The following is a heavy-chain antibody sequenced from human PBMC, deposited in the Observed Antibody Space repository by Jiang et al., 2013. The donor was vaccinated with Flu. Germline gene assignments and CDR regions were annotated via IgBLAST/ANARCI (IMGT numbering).Heavy chain of an antibody. V-gene: IGHV4-31*01. Sequence: SGSGLVKPSQTLSLTCTVSGGSISNGGYYWSWIRQHPGKGLEWIGYIHYSGSTYYNPSLKSLVTISVDTSKNQFSLKLSSVTAADTAVYYCARHPRTRLRDYSLGYFDYWGQGTLVTVSS. J-gene: IGHJ4*02. D-gene: IGHD4-17*01. CDR2: IHYSGST. CDR1: GGSISNGGYY. CDR3: ARHPRTRLRDYSLGYFDY.